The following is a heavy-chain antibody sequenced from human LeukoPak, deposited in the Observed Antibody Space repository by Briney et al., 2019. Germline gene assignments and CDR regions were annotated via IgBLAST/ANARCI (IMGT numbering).Heavy chain of an antibody. V-gene: IGHV1-69*01. CDR2: IIPIFGTA. Sequence: SVKVSCKASGGTFSSYAISWVRQAPGQGLEWMGGIIPIFGTANYAQQFQGRVTITADESTSTAYMELSSLRSEDTAVYYCARDGIAAAGPGLYYGWFDPWGQGTLVTVSS. J-gene: IGHJ5*02. CDR3: ARDGIAAAGPGLYYGWFDP. CDR1: GGTFSSYA. D-gene: IGHD6-13*01.